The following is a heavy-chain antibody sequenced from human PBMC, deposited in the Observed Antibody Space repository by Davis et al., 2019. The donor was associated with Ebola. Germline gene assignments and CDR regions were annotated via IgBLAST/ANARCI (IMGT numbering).Heavy chain of an antibody. J-gene: IGHJ4*02. CDR2: ISTSATST. V-gene: IGHV3-48*03. CDR1: GFTFYRYE. CDR3: ARDAFSLSRYDTEDH. D-gene: IGHD3-9*01. Sequence: GGSLRLSCAASGFTFYRYEMNWVCQVHGKWLEWVAYISTSATSTFHADSVKGRFTISRDNARDSLYLQMDSLRVEDTAIYYCARDAFSLSRYDTEDHWGQGTLVTVSS.